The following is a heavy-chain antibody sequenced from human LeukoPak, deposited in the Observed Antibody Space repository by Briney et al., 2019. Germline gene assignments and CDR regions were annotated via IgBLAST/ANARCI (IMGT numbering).Heavy chain of an antibody. CDR1: GGSISSYY. J-gene: IGHJ4*02. CDR2: IYYSGST. CDR3: ARGPGYPADY. Sequence: SETLSLTCTVSGGSISSYYWSWIRQPPGKGLEWIGYIYYSGSTNYNPSLKSRVTISVDTSKNQFPLKLSSVTAADTAVYYCARGPGYPADYWGQGTLVTVSS. V-gene: IGHV4-59*01. D-gene: IGHD1-1*01.